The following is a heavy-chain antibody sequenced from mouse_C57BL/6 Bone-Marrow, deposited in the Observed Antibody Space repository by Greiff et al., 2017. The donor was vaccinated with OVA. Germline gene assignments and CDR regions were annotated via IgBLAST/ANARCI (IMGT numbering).Heavy chain of an antibody. CDR2: INPNNGGT. CDR1: GYTFTDYY. D-gene: IGHD2-1*01. CDR3: ARPIYYGNSWFAY. V-gene: IGHV1-26*01. Sequence: EVKVVDSGPELVKPGASVKISCKASGYTFTDYYMNWVKQSHGKSLEWIGDINPNNGGTSYNQKFKGKATLTVDKSSSTAYMELRSLTSEDSAVYYCARPIYYGNSWFAYWGQGTLVTVSA. J-gene: IGHJ3*01.